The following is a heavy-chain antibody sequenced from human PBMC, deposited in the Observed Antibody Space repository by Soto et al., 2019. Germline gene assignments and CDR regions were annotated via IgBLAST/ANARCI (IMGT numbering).Heavy chain of an antibody. V-gene: IGHV1-69*12. CDR3: ARDGDRGYSFWSGPLGGGRFDP. CDR2: IVPLFGTA. D-gene: IGHD3-3*01. J-gene: IGHJ5*02. CDR1: GGTFGNTA. Sequence: QVQLVQSGAEVKEPGSSVNVSCKTSGGTFGNTAVTWVRQVPGQGLEWIGGIVPLFGTANYAQKFRGRVMSTADESTSTAYMDLSSRRSDDTAIYYCARDGDRGYSFWSGPLGGGRFDPWGQGTRVTVSS.